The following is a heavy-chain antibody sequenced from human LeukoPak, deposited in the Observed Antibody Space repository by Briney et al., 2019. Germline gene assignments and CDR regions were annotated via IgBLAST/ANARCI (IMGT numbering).Heavy chain of an antibody. CDR2: IWYDGSNK. CDR1: GFAFSIYS. Sequence: GGSLRLSCAASGFAFSIYSMNWVRQAPGKGLEWVAVIWYDGSNKYYADSVKGRFTISRDNSKNTLYLQMNSLRAEDTAVYYCARDLRGEGYCSSTSCYFVWGQGTMVTVSS. D-gene: IGHD2-2*01. V-gene: IGHV3-33*08. CDR3: ARDLRGEGYCSSTSCYFV. J-gene: IGHJ3*01.